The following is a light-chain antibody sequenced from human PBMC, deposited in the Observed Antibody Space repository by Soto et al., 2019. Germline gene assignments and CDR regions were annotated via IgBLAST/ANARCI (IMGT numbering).Light chain of an antibody. CDR2: GAS. Sequence: ESALTQSPGTMSSSPGERVTLSCRASQTVTRSYLAWYQQKPGQAPRLLIYGASIRATGIPDRFSGSGSGTDFTLTISRLEPEDFAVYYCQQYGISRTFGRGTKVDI. J-gene: IGKJ1*01. V-gene: IGKV3-20*01. CDR3: QQYGISRT. CDR1: QTVTRSY.